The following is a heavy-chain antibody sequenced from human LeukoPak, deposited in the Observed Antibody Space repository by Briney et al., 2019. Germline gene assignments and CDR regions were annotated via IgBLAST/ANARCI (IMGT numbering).Heavy chain of an antibody. J-gene: IGHJ4*02. Sequence: ASVKVSCKASGYTFTSYYMHWVRQAPGQGLEWMGIINPSGGSTSYAQKFQGRVTMTRDTSTSTAYMELRSLRSDDTAVYYCARDGGKGTMVRGVMSYWGQGTLVTVSS. CDR3: ARDGGKGTMVRGVMSY. CDR2: INPSGGST. V-gene: IGHV1-46*01. D-gene: IGHD3-10*01. CDR1: GYTFTSYY.